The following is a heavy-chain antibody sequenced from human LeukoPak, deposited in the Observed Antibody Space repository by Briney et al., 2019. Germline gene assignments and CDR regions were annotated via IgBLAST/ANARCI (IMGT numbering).Heavy chain of an antibody. Sequence: ASVKVSCKASGYTFTVYYMHWVRQAPGQGLEWMGRINPNSGGTNYAQKFQGRVTMTRDTSISTAYMELSRLRSDDTAVYYCARGNRWVQLWLRTVDYWGQGTLVTVSS. V-gene: IGHV1-2*06. CDR3: ARGNRWVQLWLRTVDY. D-gene: IGHD5-18*01. J-gene: IGHJ4*02. CDR1: GYTFTVYY. CDR2: INPNSGGT.